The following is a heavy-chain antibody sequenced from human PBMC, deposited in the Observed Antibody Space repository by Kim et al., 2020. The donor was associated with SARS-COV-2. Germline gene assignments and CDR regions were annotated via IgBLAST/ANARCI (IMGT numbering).Heavy chain of an antibody. V-gene: IGHV4-4*08. CDR3: ARRDYDCNGYYYFDF. D-gene: IGHD3-22*01. J-gene: IGHJ4*02. Sequence: TPSLERRVTISADTSKNQFSLRLTSVTAADTAVYYCARRDYDCNGYYYFDFWGQGTLVTVSS.